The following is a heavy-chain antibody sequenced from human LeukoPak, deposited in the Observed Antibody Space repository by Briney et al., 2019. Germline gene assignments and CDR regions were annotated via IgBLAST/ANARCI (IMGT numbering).Heavy chain of an antibody. CDR3: ARDHRDGYEFDY. V-gene: IGHV3-21*01. CDR2: ISSSSSYI. J-gene: IGHJ4*02. D-gene: IGHD5-24*01. CDR1: GFTFSSYS. Sequence: SGGSLRLSCAASGFTFSSYSMNWVRQAPAKGLEWVSSISSSSSYIYYADSVKGRFTISRDNAKNSLYLQMNSLRAEDTAVYYCARDHRDGYEFDYWGQGTLVTVSS.